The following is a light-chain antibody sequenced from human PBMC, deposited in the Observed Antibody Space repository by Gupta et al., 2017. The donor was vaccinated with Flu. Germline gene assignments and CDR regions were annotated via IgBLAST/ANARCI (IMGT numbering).Light chain of an antibody. CDR1: SSNIGSNP. J-gene: IGLJ1*01. CDR3: AAWDDSLNGRYV. CDR2: SNN. Sequence: QSVLTQPPSASGTPGQRVTISCSGSSSNIGSNPVNWYQQLPGTAPNLLIYSNNQRPSGVPDRFSGSKSGTSASLAISGLQFEDEADYYCAAWDDSLNGRYVFGTGTKVTVL. V-gene: IGLV1-44*01.